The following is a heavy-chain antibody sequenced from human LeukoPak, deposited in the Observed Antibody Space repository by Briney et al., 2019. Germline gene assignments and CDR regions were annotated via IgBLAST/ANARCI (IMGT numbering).Heavy chain of an antibody. V-gene: IGHV3-23*01. CDR1: GFTVSSNS. CDR3: TKDDGYYDSSGSFLFDS. Sequence: GGSLRLSCAASGFTVSSNSMSWVRQAPGKGLEWVSTISASGASTGYADSVKGRFTISRDNSKNTLYLQMNSLRAEDTAVYYCTKDDGYYDSSGSFLFDSWGQGTLVTVSS. CDR2: ISASGAST. D-gene: IGHD3-22*01. J-gene: IGHJ4*02.